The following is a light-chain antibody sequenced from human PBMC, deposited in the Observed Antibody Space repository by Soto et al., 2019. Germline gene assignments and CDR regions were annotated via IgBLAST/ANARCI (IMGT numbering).Light chain of an antibody. CDR1: QSVSSY. V-gene: IGKV3-11*01. J-gene: IGKJ3*01. CDR3: KQRSNWPPFT. CDR2: DAS. Sequence: EIVLTQSPATLSLSPGERATLSCRASQSVSSYLAWYQQKPGQAPRLLIYDASNRATGIPARCSGSGSGTDFTLTISSLEPEDFAVYYCKQRSNWPPFTFGPGTKVHIK.